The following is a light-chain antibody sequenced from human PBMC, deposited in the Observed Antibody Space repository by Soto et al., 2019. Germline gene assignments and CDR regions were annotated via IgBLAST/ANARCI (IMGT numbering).Light chain of an antibody. CDR2: GAS. V-gene: IGKV3-15*01. J-gene: IGKJ3*01. CDR1: QSVSSN. CDR3: QLYTNWPT. Sequence: EIVMTQSPATLSVSPGERATLSCRASQSVSSNLAWYQQKPGQAPRLLIYGASTRATGIPARFSGSGSGTEVTLTITSLQSEDFAVYYGQLYTNWPTFGPGTKVDIK.